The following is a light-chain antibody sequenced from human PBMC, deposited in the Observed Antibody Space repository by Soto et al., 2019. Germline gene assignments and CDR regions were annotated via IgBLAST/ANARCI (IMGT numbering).Light chain of an antibody. Sequence: EIVLTQSPATLSLSPGERATLSCRASQRVSSYLAWDQQKPGQAPRLLIYDASNRATGIPARFSGSGSGTDFTLTISSLEPEDFAVYYCQQRSNWPPTFGQGTKLEIK. CDR2: DAS. CDR1: QRVSSY. CDR3: QQRSNWPPT. V-gene: IGKV3-11*01. J-gene: IGKJ2*01.